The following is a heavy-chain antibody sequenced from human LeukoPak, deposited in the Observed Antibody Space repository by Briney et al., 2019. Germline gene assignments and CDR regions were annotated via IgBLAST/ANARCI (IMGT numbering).Heavy chain of an antibody. Sequence: GESLKISCKGSGYSFTSYWIGWVRQMPGKGLEWMGIIYPGDSDTRYSPSFPGQVTISADKSISTAYLQWSSLKASDTAMYYCARHLGDPEWLLFLLPNWFDPWGQGTLVTVSS. J-gene: IGHJ5*02. CDR2: IYPGDSDT. CDR1: GYSFTSYW. V-gene: IGHV5-51*01. CDR3: ARHLGDPEWLLFLLPNWFDP. D-gene: IGHD3-3*01.